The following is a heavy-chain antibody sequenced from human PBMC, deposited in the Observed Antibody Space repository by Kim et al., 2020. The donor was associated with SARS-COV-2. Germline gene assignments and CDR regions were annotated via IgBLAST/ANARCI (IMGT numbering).Heavy chain of an antibody. D-gene: IGHD1-7*01. CDR1: GYTFTSYD. CDR3: ARGITGTTWLNYYYYGMDV. J-gene: IGHJ6*02. CDR2: MSPNSGNT. V-gene: IGHV1-8*01. Sequence: ASVKVSCKASGYTFTSYDINWVRQATGQGLEWMGWMSPNSGNTGYAQKFQGRVTMTRNTSISTAYMELSSLRSEDTAVYYCARGITGTTWLNYYYYGMDVWGQGTTVTVSS.